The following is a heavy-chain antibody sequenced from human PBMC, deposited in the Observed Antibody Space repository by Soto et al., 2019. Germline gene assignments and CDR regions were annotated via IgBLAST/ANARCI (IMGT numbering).Heavy chain of an antibody. Sequence: PSETPSPPCTVSGGSPSRSSYFWGWVRQPPWKGLGWIGSIYYSGSTYYTPSLKSRVTISVDTSKNQFSLKLSSVTAADTAVYYCARLKGGYDYSWFDPWGQGTLVTVSS. CDR3: ARLKGGYDYSWFDP. J-gene: IGHJ5*02. D-gene: IGHD3-16*01. CDR2: IYYSGST. CDR1: GGSPSRSSYF. V-gene: IGHV4-39*01.